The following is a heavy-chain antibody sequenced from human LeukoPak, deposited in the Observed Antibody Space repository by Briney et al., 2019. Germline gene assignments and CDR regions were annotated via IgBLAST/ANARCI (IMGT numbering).Heavy chain of an antibody. CDR3: ARDRRPYSSSSGY. J-gene: IGHJ4*02. CDR2: ISGSGAST. Sequence: GGSLRLSCAVSGFTVSSNYMSWVRQAPGKGLEWVSSISGSGASTFYADSVKGRFTISRDNAKNSLYLQMNSLRAEDTAVYYCARDRRPYSSSSGYWGQGTLVTVSS. CDR1: GFTVSSNY. D-gene: IGHD6-6*01. V-gene: IGHV3-21*01.